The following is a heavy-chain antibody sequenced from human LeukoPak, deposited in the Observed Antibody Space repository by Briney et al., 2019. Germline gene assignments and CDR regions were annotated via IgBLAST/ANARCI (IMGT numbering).Heavy chain of an antibody. V-gene: IGHV3-33*01. D-gene: IGHD3-3*01. CDR1: GFTFSSYG. CDR2: IWYDGSNK. Sequence: GGSLRLSCAASGFTFSSYGMHWVRQAPGKGLEWVAVIWYDGSNKYYADSVKGRFTISRDNSKNTLYPQMNSLRAEDTAVYYCARAIFGVVITIDYWGQGTLVTVSS. CDR3: ARAIFGVVITIDY. J-gene: IGHJ4*02.